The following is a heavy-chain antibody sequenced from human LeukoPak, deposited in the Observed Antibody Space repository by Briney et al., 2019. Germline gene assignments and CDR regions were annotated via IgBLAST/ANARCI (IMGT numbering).Heavy chain of an antibody. Sequence: SETLSLTCTVSGGSISSSSYHWGWIRQPPGKGLEWIGSIYYSGSTYYNPSPKSPVTISVDTSKDQFSLRLSSVTAADTAVYYCARRGGTWIQLWRPFDYWGQGTLVTVSS. CDR3: ARRGGTWIQLWRPFDY. D-gene: IGHD5-18*01. V-gene: IGHV4-39*01. CDR1: GGSISSSSYH. J-gene: IGHJ4*02. CDR2: IYYSGST.